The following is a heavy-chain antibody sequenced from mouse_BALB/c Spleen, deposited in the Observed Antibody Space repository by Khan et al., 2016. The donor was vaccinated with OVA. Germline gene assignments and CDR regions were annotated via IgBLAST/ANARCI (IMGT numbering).Heavy chain of an antibody. Sequence: EVQLVESGGDLVKPGGSLKLSCAASGFTFSTYGMSWVRQTPDKRLEWVATVSTGGSYTYYPASVKGRFTISRDNAKKTLYLHMSSLQYEDTAIFYCARLAYYYDSEGFAYWGQGTLVTVSA. D-gene: IGHD1-1*01. V-gene: IGHV5-6*01. CDR1: GFTFSTYG. CDR2: VSTGGSYT. J-gene: IGHJ3*01. CDR3: ARLAYYYDSEGFAY.